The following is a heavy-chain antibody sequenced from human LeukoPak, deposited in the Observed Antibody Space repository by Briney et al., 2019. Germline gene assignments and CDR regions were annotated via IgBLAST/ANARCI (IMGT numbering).Heavy chain of an antibody. CDR2: IYSSETT. V-gene: IGHV4-61*05. CDR3: ARRNDFDI. J-gene: IGHJ3*02. Sequence: SETLFLTCSVSGGSISSSAYHWSWIRQPPGKGLEWIGYIYSSETTEYKPSLKSRVTISADTSKNQFSLKLTSVTAADTAIYYCARRNDFDIWGQGTMVTVSS. CDR1: GGSISSSAYH.